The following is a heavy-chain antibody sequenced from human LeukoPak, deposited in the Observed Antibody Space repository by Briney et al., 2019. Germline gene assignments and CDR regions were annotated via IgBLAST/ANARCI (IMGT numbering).Heavy chain of an antibody. CDR2: INQDGSEK. CDR3: ARGMSTGEY. J-gene: IGHJ4*02. CDR1: GFTFSSYW. Sequence: GGSLRLSCAASGFTFSSYWMSWVRQPPGKGLEWVANINQDGSEKYYVDSVKGRFTISRDNAKNSLYLQMNSLRAENTAVYYCARGMSTGEYWGQGTLVTVSS. D-gene: IGHD3-16*01. V-gene: IGHV3-7*04.